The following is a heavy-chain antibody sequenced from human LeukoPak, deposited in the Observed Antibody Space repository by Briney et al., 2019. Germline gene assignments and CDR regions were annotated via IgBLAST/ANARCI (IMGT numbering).Heavy chain of an antibody. J-gene: IGHJ4*02. Sequence: SENPSLPPRASGDSSSSYYLSWIRQFRRKGLEWIGRVYASGGTRYNPSLKSRVTMSVDTSKNQFSLKLTSVTAADTAVYYCARTTGFAVAGGYYFDYWGQGILVTVSS. CDR3: ARTTGFAVAGGYYFDY. D-gene: IGHD6-19*01. CDR1: GDSSSSYY. CDR2: VYASGGT. V-gene: IGHV4-4*07.